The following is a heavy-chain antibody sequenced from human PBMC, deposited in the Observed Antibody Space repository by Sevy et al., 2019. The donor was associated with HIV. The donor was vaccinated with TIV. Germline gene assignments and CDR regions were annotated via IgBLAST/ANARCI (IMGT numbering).Heavy chain of an antibody. CDR3: AGENAWGRGYS. Sequence: SETLSLTCTVSGGSITSLYWNWIRQPPGKGLEWIANIYYNGHINYNPSLKSRLTFSLDTSNNQFSLRLSSVTAADTAMYYCAGENAWGRGYSWGQGTLVTVSS. CDR2: IYYNGHI. V-gene: IGHV4-59*08. D-gene: IGHD1-26*01. CDR1: GGSITSLY. J-gene: IGHJ4*02.